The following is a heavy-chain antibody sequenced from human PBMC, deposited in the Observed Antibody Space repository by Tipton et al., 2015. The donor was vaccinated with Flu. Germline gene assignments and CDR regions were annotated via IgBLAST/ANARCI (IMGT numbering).Heavy chain of an antibody. D-gene: IGHD3-10*02. V-gene: IGHV4-38-2*01. CDR2: IYHSGST. Sequence: TLSLTCAVSGYSISSGYYWGWVRQPPGKGLEWIGTIYHSGSTYYNPSLKSRLTMSVDTSKNQFSLKLSSVTAAGTAVYYCARHTGDSVRGVIDYWGQGTLVTVSS. CDR3: ARHTGDSVRGVIDY. CDR1: GYSISSGYY. J-gene: IGHJ4*02.